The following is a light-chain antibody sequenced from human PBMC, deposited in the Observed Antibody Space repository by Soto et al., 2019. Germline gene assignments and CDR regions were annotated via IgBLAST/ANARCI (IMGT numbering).Light chain of an antibody. CDR3: QQRSNSLT. CDR2: DAS. J-gene: IGKJ4*01. V-gene: IGKV1-5*01. CDR1: QSISSW. Sequence: DIQMTQSPSTLSASVGDIVTIAFRASQSISSWLAWYQQKPGKAPKLLIYDASNRATGIPARFSGSGSGTDFTLTISSLEPEDFAVYYCQQRSNSLTFGGGTKVDIK.